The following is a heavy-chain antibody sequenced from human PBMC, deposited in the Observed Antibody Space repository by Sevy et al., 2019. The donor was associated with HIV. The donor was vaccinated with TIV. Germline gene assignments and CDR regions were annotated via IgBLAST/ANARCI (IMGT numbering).Heavy chain of an antibody. V-gene: IGHV3-49*04. D-gene: IGHD3-16*01. Sequence: GGSLRLSCATSGFTFGDYCMSWVRQAPGKGLEWISFFKSKANGGTAENAASVKGRFTTSRDDSKGIVYLQMNNLKTEDTAVYFCTLGGGTQSIFDYWGQGTLVTVSS. CDR1: GFTFGDYC. CDR3: TLGGGTQSIFDY. CDR2: FKSKANGGTA. J-gene: IGHJ4*02.